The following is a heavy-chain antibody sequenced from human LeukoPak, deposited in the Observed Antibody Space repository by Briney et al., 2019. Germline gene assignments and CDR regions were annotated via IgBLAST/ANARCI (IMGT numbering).Heavy chain of an antibody. J-gene: IGHJ4*02. CDR3: ARRAVIFSAGYRSQLDY. CDR1: GDSVSSNSAA. D-gene: IGHD3-22*01. CDR2: TYYRSKWYN. Sequence: SQTLSLTCAISGDSVSSNSAAWNWIRQSPSRGLEWLGRTYYRSKWYNDYAVSVKSRITINPDTSKNQFSLQLNSVTPEDTAVYYCARRAVIFSAGYRSQLDYWGQGTLVTVSS. V-gene: IGHV6-1*01.